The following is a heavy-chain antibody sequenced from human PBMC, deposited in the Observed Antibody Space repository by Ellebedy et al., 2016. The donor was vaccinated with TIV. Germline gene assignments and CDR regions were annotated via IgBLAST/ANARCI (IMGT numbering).Heavy chain of an antibody. CDR3: AKDDRLWELPSF. J-gene: IGHJ3*01. CDR2: IKEDGSEK. V-gene: IGHV3-7*03. D-gene: IGHD1-7*01. Sequence: PGGSLRLSCGASGFTFSIYWMTWVRQAPGKGLEWVASIKEDGSEKFYVDSVKGRFTISRDNSMNSLYLQMNSLRAEDTAIYYCAKDDRLWELPSFWGQGTMVTVSS. CDR1: GFTFSIYW.